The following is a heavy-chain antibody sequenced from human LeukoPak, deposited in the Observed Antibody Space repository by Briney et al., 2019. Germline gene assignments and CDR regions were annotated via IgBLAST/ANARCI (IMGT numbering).Heavy chain of an antibody. CDR3: ATPVPGYGALDV. Sequence: ASVKVSRKTSGYSVSDYYMHWVRQAPGQGLEWMGWINPNTGGTKYAQEFQGRVTMTGDTSLSIVQMELRSLTADDTAMYYCATPVPGYGALDVWGQGTMVTVSS. D-gene: IGHD3-9*01. CDR2: INPNTGGT. CDR1: GYSVSDYY. J-gene: IGHJ3*01. V-gene: IGHV1-2*02.